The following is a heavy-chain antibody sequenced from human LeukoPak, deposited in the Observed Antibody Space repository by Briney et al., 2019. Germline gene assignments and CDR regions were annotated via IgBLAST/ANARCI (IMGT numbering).Heavy chain of an antibody. CDR3: ARMDIVVVVAATGFWFDP. V-gene: IGHV3-21*01. CDR1: GFTFSSYG. Sequence: PGGSLRLSCAASGFTFSSYGMNWVRQAPGKGLEWVSSISSSSSYIYYADSVKGRFTISRDNAKNSLYLQMNSLRAEDTAVYYCARMDIVVVVAATGFWFDPWGQGTLVTVSS. J-gene: IGHJ5*02. CDR2: ISSSSSYI. D-gene: IGHD2-15*01.